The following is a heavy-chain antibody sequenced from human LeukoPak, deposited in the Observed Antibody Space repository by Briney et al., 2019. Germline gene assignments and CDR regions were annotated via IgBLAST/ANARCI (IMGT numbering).Heavy chain of an antibody. CDR2: INPNSGGT. D-gene: IGHD5-24*01. Sequence: ASVKVSCKASGYTFTGYYMHWVRQAPGQGLEWMGWINPNSGGTKSAQKFQDRVTMTRDTSISTAYMEVSRLRSDDTAIYYCARSTVEMDDAFDLWGQGTMVTVSS. CDR3: ARSTVEMDDAFDL. V-gene: IGHV1-2*02. CDR1: GYTFTGYY. J-gene: IGHJ3*01.